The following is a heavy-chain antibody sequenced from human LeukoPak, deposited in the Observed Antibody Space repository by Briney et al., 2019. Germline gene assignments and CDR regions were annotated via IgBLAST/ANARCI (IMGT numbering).Heavy chain of an antibody. CDR2: IYYSGST. J-gene: IGHJ4*02. D-gene: IGHD2-2*02. Sequence: SETLSLTCTVSGGSISSYYWSWIRQPPGKGLEWIGYIYYSGSTNYNPSLKSRVTISVDTSKNQFSLKLSSVTAADTAVYYCAAGLTSCYRGCFDYWGQETLVTVSS. CDR1: GGSISSYY. V-gene: IGHV4-59*01. CDR3: AAGLTSCYRGCFDY.